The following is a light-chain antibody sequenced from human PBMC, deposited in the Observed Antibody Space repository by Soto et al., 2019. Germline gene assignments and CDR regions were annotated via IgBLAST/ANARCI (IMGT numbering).Light chain of an antibody. Sequence: EMVMTQSPATLSVSPGERATLSCRASQSVSSNLAWYQQKPGQTPRLLIYAASTRATGIPARFSGSGSGTEFTLAIGSLQSEDFAVYYCQQYNNWPPWTFGQGTKVEI. V-gene: IGKV3-15*01. CDR3: QQYNNWPPWT. CDR1: QSVSSN. CDR2: AAS. J-gene: IGKJ1*01.